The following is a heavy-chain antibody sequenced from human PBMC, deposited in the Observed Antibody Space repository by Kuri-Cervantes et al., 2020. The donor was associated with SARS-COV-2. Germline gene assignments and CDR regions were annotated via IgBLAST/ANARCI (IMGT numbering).Heavy chain of an antibody. V-gene: IGHV3-21*01. Sequence: GGSLRLSCAASGFIFSSYRMNWVRQAPGKGLEWVSSISSSSSYIYYADSVKGRFTISRDNAKNSLYLQMNSLRAEDTAVYYCARDRIPLIPGGMDVWGQGTTVTVSS. CDR3: ARDRIPLIPGGMDV. J-gene: IGHJ6*02. D-gene: IGHD1-14*01. CDR1: GFIFSSYR. CDR2: ISSSSSYI.